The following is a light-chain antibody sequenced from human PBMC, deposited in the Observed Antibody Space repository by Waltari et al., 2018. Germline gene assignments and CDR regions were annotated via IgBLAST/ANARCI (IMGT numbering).Light chain of an antibody. CDR3: SSYIDSSTLEL. Sequence: QSALTQPASVSGSPGQSITISCTGTSSDIGGYNYVSWYQQVPGKAPKLIIYEVSHRPAGVSSRFSGAKSGNTASLTISGLQAEDEANYYCSSYIDSSTLELFGGGTSLTVL. J-gene: IGLJ2*01. CDR2: EVS. CDR1: SSDIGGYNY. V-gene: IGLV2-14*01.